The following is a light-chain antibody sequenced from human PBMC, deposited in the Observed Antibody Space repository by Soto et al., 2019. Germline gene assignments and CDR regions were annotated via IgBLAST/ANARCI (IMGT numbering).Light chain of an antibody. CDR1: QSVSSN. V-gene: IGKV3-15*01. CDR3: QQYNTWPYP. J-gene: IGKJ2*01. CDR2: GAS. Sequence: EIVMTQSPATLSVSPGERVTLSCRASQSVSSNLAWYQQKPGQAPRLLIFGASTRATDIPARFSGSGSGTEFTLTISSLQSEDFAVYYCQQYNTWPYPFGQGTKLEIK.